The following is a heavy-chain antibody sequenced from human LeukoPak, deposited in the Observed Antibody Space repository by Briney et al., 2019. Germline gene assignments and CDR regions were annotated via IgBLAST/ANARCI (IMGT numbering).Heavy chain of an antibody. D-gene: IGHD2-2*02. J-gene: IGHJ5*02. CDR1: GGSISSSSYY. CDR2: IYYSGST. CDR3: ARAYCSSTSCYTSWFDP. V-gene: IGHV4-39*01. Sequence: PSETLSLTCTVSGGSISSSSYYWGWIRQPPGKGLEWIGSIYYSGSTYYNPSLKGRVTISVDTSKNQFSLKLSSVTAADTAVYYCARAYCSSTSCYTSWFDPWGQGTLVTVSS.